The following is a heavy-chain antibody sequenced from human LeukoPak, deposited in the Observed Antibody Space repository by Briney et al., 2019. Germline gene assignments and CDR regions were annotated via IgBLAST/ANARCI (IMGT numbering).Heavy chain of an antibody. Sequence: GGTLRATFAASGSPFDVSGRSGVPQAPGKGGEGVSGINGNGGTTGYADFVKGRFTISRDNAKSSLYLQMNSLRAEDTALYYCARVAYISYSSSSFDYYYYYMDVWGKGTTVTVSS. CDR2: INGNGGTT. CDR3: ARVAYISYSSSSFDYYYYYMDV. J-gene: IGHJ6*03. V-gene: IGHV3-20*03. D-gene: IGHD6-6*01. CDR1: GSPFDVSG.